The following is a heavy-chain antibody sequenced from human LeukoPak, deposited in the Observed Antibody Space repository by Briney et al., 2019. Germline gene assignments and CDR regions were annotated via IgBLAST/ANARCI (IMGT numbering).Heavy chain of an antibody. J-gene: IGHJ6*03. Sequence: GGSLRLSCAASGFTFISYCMNWVGQAPGRGREGVSSISSSSSYIYYADSVKGRFTISRDNAKNSLYLQMNSLRAEDTAVYYCGVVPASPPYYMDVWGKGTTVTVSS. V-gene: IGHV3-21*01. CDR2: ISSSSSYI. D-gene: IGHD2-2*01. CDR1: GFTFISYC. CDR3: GVVPASPPYYMDV.